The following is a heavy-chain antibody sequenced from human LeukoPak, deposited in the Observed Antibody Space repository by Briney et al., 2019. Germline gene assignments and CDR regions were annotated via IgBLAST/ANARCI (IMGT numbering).Heavy chain of an antibody. J-gene: IGHJ6*03. CDR1: GGSISSYY. Sequence: SETLSLTCTVSGGSISSYYWSWIRQPPGKGLEWIGYIYYSGSTNYNPSLKSRVTISVDTSKNQFSLKLSSVTAADTAVYYCARARSDYYGSGSYYEYYYYMDVWGKGTTVTVFS. CDR3: ARARSDYYGSGSYYEYYYYMDV. D-gene: IGHD3-10*01. V-gene: IGHV4-59*01. CDR2: IYYSGST.